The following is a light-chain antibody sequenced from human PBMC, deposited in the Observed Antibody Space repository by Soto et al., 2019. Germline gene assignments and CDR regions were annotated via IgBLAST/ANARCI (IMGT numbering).Light chain of an antibody. CDR2: DAS. Sequence: EIVLTQSPATLSLSPGESATLSCRASQSVSRYLAWYQQKPGQAPRLLISDASNRATGIPARFSGSGSGTDFTLTISSLEPEDFALYYCHHRNSWPLTFGGGTKVEI. J-gene: IGKJ4*01. V-gene: IGKV3-11*01. CDR3: HHRNSWPLT. CDR1: QSVSRY.